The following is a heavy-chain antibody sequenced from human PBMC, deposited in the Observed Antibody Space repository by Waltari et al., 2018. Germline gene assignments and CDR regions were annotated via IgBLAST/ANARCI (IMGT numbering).Heavy chain of an antibody. CDR3: ASLQGSGYSGYDSRSGRKGRNPTRDY. V-gene: IGHV4-34*01. J-gene: IGHJ4*02. Sequence: QVPLPQWGAGLLTPSDTLSPTCPVSCGSFCAYYWRWTRQPPGTGLAWIGETKHMGSTNNNPTLKIRVTIPVDTSKNHVSLKLRSVTAADTAVYYCASLQGSGYSGYDSRSGRKGRNPTRDYWGQGTLVTVSS. CDR2: TKHMGST. D-gene: IGHD5-12*01. CDR1: CGSFCAYY.